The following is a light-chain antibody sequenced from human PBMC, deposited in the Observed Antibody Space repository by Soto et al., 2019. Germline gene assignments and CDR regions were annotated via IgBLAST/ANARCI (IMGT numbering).Light chain of an antibody. CDR2: DVS. CDR1: SSDVGAYNY. Sequence: QSVLTQPASVSGSPGQSITISCTGTSSDVGAYNYVSWYQQHPGKAPKLMIYDVSNRPSGVSNRFSGSESGNTASLTISGLQAEDEADYYCSSYTSSSTLVFGTGTKVTVL. J-gene: IGLJ1*01. V-gene: IGLV2-14*01. CDR3: SSYTSSSTLV.